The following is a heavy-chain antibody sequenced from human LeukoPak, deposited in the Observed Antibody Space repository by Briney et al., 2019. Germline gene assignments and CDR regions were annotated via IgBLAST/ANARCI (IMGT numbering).Heavy chain of an antibody. J-gene: IGHJ4*02. CDR1: GGSISSGGYS. CDR2: IYHSGST. V-gene: IGHV4-30-2*05. D-gene: IGHD2-2*01. Sequence: PSETLSLTCAVSGGSISSGGYSWSWIRQPPGKGLEWIGYIYHSGSTYYNPSLKSRVTISVDTSKNQFSLKLSSVTAADTAVYYCARKAPDVCSSTSCPMGGTDYWGQGTLVTVSS. CDR3: ARKAPDVCSSTSCPMGGTDY.